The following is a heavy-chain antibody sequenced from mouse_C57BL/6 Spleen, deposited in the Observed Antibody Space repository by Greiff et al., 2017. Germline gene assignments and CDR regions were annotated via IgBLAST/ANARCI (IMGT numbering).Heavy chain of an antibody. Sequence: VQLQQSGAELVKPGASVKLSCTASGFNIKDYYMHWVKQRPEQGLEWIGRIDPEDGDTKYAPKFQGKATITADTSSNTAYLQLSSLTSEDTAVYYCARYYGNYEDCFDYWGQGTTLTVSS. CDR2: IDPEDGDT. CDR3: ARYYGNYEDCFDY. V-gene: IGHV14-2*01. CDR1: GFNIKDYY. D-gene: IGHD2-1*01. J-gene: IGHJ2*01.